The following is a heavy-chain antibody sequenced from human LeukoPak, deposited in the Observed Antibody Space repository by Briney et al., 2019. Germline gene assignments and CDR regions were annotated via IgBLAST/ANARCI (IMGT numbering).Heavy chain of an antibody. J-gene: IGHJ4*02. CDR2: FDPEDGET. V-gene: IGHV1-24*01. D-gene: IGHD3-22*01. CDR3: AKFRRTYYYDSSGYNDY. CDR1: GYTLTELS. Sequence: GASVKVSCKVSGYTLTELSMHWVRQAPGKGLEWMGGFDPEDGETIYAQKFQGRVTMTEDTSTDTAYMELNSLRAEDTAVYYCAKFRRTYYYDSSGYNDYWGQGTLVTVSS.